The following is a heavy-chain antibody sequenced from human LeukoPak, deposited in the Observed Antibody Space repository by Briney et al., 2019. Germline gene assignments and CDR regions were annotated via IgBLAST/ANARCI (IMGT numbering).Heavy chain of an antibody. V-gene: IGHV4-34*01. J-gene: IGHJ5*01. CDR3: ASSPRLTTSWFLFDS. D-gene: IGHD2-2*01. CDR1: GGSIGSYY. CDR2: INHSGST. Sequence: ASETLSLTCTVSGGSIGSYYWSWIRQPPGKGLEWIGEINHSGSTNYNPSLKSRVTISVDTSKNQFSLKLSSVTAADTAVYYCASSPRLTTSWFLFDSWGHGTLVTVSS.